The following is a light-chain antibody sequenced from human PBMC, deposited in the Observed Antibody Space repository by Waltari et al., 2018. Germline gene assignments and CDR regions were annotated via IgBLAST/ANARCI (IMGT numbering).Light chain of an antibody. J-gene: IGKJ1*01. V-gene: IGKV4-1*01. Sequence: DIVVPQSPDSLAVSLGERATINCKSSQNVLYNSKNKNYLAWYQQKPGQPPKLLIYWASIRESGVPDRFSGSGSGTDFTLTISSLQAEDVAVYYCQQYYTTPRTFGQGTKVEIK. CDR3: QQYYTTPRT. CDR2: WAS. CDR1: QNVLYNSKNKNY.